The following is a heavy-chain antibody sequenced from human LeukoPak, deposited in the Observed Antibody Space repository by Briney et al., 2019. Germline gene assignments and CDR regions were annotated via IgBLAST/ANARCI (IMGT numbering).Heavy chain of an antibody. D-gene: IGHD1-26*01. CDR2: ISSSGSTI. Sequence: PGGSLRLSCAASGFTFSSYEMNWVRQAPGKGLEWVSYISSSGSTIYYADSVKGRFTISRDNAKNSLHLQMNSLRAEDTAVYYCARGDSGSYYFDYWGQGTLVTVSS. V-gene: IGHV3-48*03. CDR3: ARGDSGSYYFDY. J-gene: IGHJ4*02. CDR1: GFTFSSYE.